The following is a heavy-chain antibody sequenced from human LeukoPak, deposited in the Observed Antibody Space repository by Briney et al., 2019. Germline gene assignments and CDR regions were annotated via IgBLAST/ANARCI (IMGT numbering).Heavy chain of an antibody. J-gene: IGHJ5*02. CDR1: GYSFTSYW. CDR2: IYPGDSDT. Sequence: HGESLKISCKGSGYSFTSYWIGWVRQMPGKGLEWMGIIYPGDSDTRYSPSFQGQVTISADKSISTAYLQWSSLKASDTAMYYCARLPYCGGDCYPNWFDTWGQGTLVTVSS. V-gene: IGHV5-51*01. CDR3: ARLPYCGGDCYPNWFDT. D-gene: IGHD2-21*02.